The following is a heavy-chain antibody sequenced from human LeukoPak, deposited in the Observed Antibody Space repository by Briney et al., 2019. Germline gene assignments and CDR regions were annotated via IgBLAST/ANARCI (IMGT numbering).Heavy chain of an antibody. V-gene: IGHV1-69*05. CDR1: GGTFSSYA. Sequence: GSSVKVSCKASGGTFSSYAISWVRRAPGQGLEWMGGIIPIFGTADYAQKFQGRVTITTDESTSTAYMEQSSLTSEDTAEYYCATRLDYSKNYYYYMDVWGKGTTVTVSS. D-gene: IGHD4-11*01. J-gene: IGHJ6*03. CDR2: IIPIFGTA. CDR3: ATRLDYSKNYYYYMDV.